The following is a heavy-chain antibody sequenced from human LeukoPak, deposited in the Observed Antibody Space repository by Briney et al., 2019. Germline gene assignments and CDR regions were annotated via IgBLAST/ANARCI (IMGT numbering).Heavy chain of an antibody. CDR2: IHSSGST. CDR3: ARSIAARPPPYYFDY. D-gene: IGHD6-6*01. J-gene: IGHJ4*02. Sequence: SETLSLTCSVSDGSISSYYWSWIRQPPGKGLEWIGYIHSSGSTHYNPSLKSRVTTSLDTSKNQFSLKLSSVTAADTAVYYCARSIAARPPPYYFDYWGQGTLVTVSS. V-gene: IGHV4-4*09. CDR1: DGSISSYY.